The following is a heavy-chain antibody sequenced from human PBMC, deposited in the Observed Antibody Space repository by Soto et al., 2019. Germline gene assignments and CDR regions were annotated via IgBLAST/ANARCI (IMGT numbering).Heavy chain of an antibody. CDR3: AKLDEGVLQYAYYAMDV. CDR1: GFTFSNYG. CDR2: ISYDGSNK. V-gene: IGHV3-30*18. D-gene: IGHD2-8*01. Sequence: QVHLVESGGGVVQPGRSPRLSCVASGFTFSNYGMHWVRQAPGKGLEWVAVISYDGSNKYYADSVKGRFTISRDNSKNTLYLQMTSLRTEDTALYYCAKLDEGVLQYAYYAMDVWGQGTTVTVSS. J-gene: IGHJ6*02.